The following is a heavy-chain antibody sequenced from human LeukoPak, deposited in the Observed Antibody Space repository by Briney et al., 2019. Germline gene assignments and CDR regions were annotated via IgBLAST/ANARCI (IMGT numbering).Heavy chain of an antibody. CDR3: ARNHYDILTDNWFDP. CDR2: ISSSGSTI. D-gene: IGHD3-9*01. Sequence: PGRSLRLSCAASGFTFNPHDMHWVRQAPGKGLEWVSYISSSGSTIYYADSVKGRFTISRDNAKNSLYLQMNSLRAEDTAVYYCARNHYDILTDNWFDPWGQGTLVTVSS. V-gene: IGHV3-11*01. J-gene: IGHJ5*02. CDR1: GFTFNPHD.